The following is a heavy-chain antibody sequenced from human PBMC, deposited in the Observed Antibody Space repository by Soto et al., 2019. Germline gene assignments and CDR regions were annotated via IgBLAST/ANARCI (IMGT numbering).Heavy chain of an antibody. J-gene: IGHJ4*02. CDR1: GLSFSSYY. Sequence: PGGCMRLSCAASGLSFSSYYMSWVRQAQGKGLEWVANVNGDGSEKYYVDSVKGRFTVSRDNAKNSLYLQMNSLRAEDTAVYYCAKWGGAGRDYWGQGTLVTVSS. CDR3: AKWGGAGRDY. D-gene: IGHD1-26*01. CDR2: VNGDGSEK. V-gene: IGHV3-7*01.